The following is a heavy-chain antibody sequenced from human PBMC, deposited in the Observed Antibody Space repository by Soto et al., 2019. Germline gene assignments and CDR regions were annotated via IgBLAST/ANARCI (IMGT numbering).Heavy chain of an antibody. CDR2: IYYSGST. Sequence: SETLSLTCTVSCGSISSGGYYWRWIRQHPGKGLEWIVYIYYSGSTYYNPSLKSRVTISVDTSKNQLSLKLSSVTAADTAVYYCAREDSSSWSRHFDYLGQGTPVTVSS. CDR3: AREDSSSWSRHFDY. J-gene: IGHJ4*02. V-gene: IGHV4-31*03. D-gene: IGHD6-13*01. CDR1: CGSISSGGYY.